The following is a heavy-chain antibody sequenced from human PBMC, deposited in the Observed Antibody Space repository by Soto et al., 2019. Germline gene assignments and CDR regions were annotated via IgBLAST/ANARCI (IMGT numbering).Heavy chain of an antibody. J-gene: IGHJ4*02. V-gene: IGHV3-15*07. CDR1: GFTFSNAW. D-gene: IGHD6-19*01. CDR2: IKSKTDGGTT. Sequence: GGSLILSCAASGFTFSNAWMNWVRQAPGKGLEWVGRIKSKTDGGTTDYAAPVKGRFTISRDDSKNTLYLQMNSLKTEDTAVYYCTTDSVSLMEWLASFDYWGQGTLVTXSS. CDR3: TTDSVSLMEWLASFDY.